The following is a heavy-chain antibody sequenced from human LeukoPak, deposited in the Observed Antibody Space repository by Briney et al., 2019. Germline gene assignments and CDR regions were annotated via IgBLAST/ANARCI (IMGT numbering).Heavy chain of an antibody. V-gene: IGHV4-59*08. CDR3: AKYTYSSSLGYFDY. CDR2: IYYSGST. CDR1: GGSISSYY. Sequence: SETLSLTCTVSGGSISSYYWSWIRQPPGKGLEWIGYIYYSGSTNYNPSLKSRVTISVDTSKNQFSLKLSSVTAADTAVYYCAKYTYSSSLGYFDYWGQGTLVTVSS. J-gene: IGHJ4*02. D-gene: IGHD6-13*01.